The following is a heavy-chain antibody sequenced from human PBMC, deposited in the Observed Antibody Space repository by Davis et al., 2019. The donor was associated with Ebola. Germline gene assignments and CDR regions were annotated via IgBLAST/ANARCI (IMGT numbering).Heavy chain of an antibody. CDR3: ARVFQQLSSWGYYYYGMDV. J-gene: IGHJ6*02. V-gene: IGHV1-8*02. Sequence: ASVKVSCKASGYTFTGYYMHWVRQATGQGLEWMGWMNPNSGNTGYAQKFQGRVTMTRNTSISTAYMELSSLRSEDTAVYYCARVFQQLSSWGYYYYGMDVWGQGTTVTVSS. CDR1: GYTFTGYY. D-gene: IGHD6-13*01. CDR2: MNPNSGNT.